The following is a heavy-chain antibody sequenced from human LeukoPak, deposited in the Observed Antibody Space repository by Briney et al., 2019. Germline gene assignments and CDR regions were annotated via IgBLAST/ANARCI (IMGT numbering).Heavy chain of an antibody. V-gene: IGHV3-30*18. D-gene: IGHD2-2*01. J-gene: IGHJ6*02. CDR2: ISYDGSNK. CDR3: AKDKGVVPAAMGYYYYGMDV. CDR1: GFTFSSYG. Sequence: GGSLRLSCAASGFTFSSYGMHWVRQAPGKGLEWVAVISYDGSNKYYADSVKGRFTISRDNSKNTLYLQMNSLRAEDTAVYYCAKDKGVVPAAMGYYYYGMDVWGQGTTVTVSS.